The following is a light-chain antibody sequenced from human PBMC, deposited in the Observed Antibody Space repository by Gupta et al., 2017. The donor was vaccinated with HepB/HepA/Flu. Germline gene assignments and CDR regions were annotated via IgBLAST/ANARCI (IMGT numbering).Light chain of an antibody. CDR3: QQEFTDLKCLS. V-gene: IGKV1-5*03. Sequence: DIQMTQPPSTLSASVGDRVSITCRSCQNINKWLAWYQQKPGKAPKLLISEGSNLQRGVTSRCSRSGDATAVCIRIISRLPADCGPYYCQQEFTDLKCLSFGGGTKLEIK. CDR1: QNINKW. CDR2: EGS. J-gene: IGKJ4*01.